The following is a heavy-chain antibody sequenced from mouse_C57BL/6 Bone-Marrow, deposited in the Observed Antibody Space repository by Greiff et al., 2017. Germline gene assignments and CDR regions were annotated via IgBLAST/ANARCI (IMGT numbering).Heavy chain of an antibody. Sequence: QVQLQQPGAELVKPGASVKLSCKASGYTFTSYWMHWVKQRPGRGLEWIGRIDPKSGGTKYNEKFKSKATLTVDKPSRTAYMQLSSLTSEDAAVYYCAKGLLRGFDYWGQGTTLTVSS. CDR3: AKGLLRGFDY. J-gene: IGHJ2*01. CDR1: GYTFTSYW. D-gene: IGHD2-3*01. CDR2: IDPKSGGT. V-gene: IGHV1-72*01.